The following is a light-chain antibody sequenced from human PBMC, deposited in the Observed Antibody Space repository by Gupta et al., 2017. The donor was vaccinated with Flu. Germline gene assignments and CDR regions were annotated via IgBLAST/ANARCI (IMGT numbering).Light chain of an antibody. CDR3: QRGYSTSPLT. J-gene: IGKJ4*01. Sequence: DIQMTQSPSSLSASVGDRVTMTCRASQSISNYLNWYQQKPGKAPELLIYAASSLQSGVPSRFSGSGSGTDSTLTISSLQPEDFATYYCQRGYSTSPLTFGGGTKVEI. CDR2: AAS. CDR1: QSISNY. V-gene: IGKV1-39*01.